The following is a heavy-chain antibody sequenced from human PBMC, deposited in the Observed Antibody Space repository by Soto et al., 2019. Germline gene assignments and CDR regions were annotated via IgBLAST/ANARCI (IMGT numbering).Heavy chain of an antibody. V-gene: IGHV1-69*13. CDR3: AIDKGPNYDFGFWAF. CDR2: IIPIFGTA. Sequence: AVKVSCKASGGSFSSYAISWVRQAPGQGLEWMGGIIPIFGTANYAQKFQGRVTITADESTSTAYMELSSLRSEDRAVYYCAIDKGPNYDFGFWAFWGQGTMV. D-gene: IGHD3-3*01. CDR1: GGSFSSYA. J-gene: IGHJ3*01.